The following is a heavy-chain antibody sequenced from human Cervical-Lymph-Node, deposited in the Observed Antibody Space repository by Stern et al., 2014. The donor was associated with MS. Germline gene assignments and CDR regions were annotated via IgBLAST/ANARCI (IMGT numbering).Heavy chain of an antibody. V-gene: IGHV3-30*03. CDR2: ISFVGSNK. CDR3: MGVGDAMDV. J-gene: IGHJ6*02. Sequence: VQLVESGGGVVQPVRSLRLSCAASGFSISSLGMHWVRQAPGKGLEWVAVISFVGSNKKYGDAVKGRFSISSDNSNNTMYLQMNSLRPEDTAVYYCMGVGDAMDVWGQGTTVIVS. CDR1: GFSISSLG.